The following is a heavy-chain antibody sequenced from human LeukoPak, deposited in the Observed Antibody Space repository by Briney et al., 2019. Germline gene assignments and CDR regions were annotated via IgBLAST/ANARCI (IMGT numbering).Heavy chain of an antibody. Sequence: SGPTLVNPTQTLTLTCTFSGFSLSTSGVGVGWIRQPPGKALEWLALIYWDDDKRYSPSLKSRLTIAKDTSENQVVLTMTNMDPVDTATYYCARYDSSGSDFDYWGQGTLVTVSS. D-gene: IGHD3-22*01. V-gene: IGHV2-5*02. CDR2: IYWDDDK. J-gene: IGHJ4*02. CDR3: ARYDSSGSDFDY. CDR1: GFSLSTSGVG.